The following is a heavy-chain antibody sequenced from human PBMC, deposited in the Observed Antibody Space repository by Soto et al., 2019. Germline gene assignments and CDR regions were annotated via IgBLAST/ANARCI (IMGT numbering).Heavy chain of an antibody. CDR1: GGSISSYY. CDR2: IYYSGRT. CDR3: ARRGGFIPNDYGDSPHFDY. Sequence: PSETLSLTCTVSGGSISSYYWSWIRQPPGKGLEWIGYIYYSGRTNYNPSLKSRVTISVDTSKNQFSLKLSSVTAADTVVYYCARRGGFIPNDYGDSPHFDYWGQGTLVTVSS. J-gene: IGHJ4*02. V-gene: IGHV4-59*12. D-gene: IGHD4-17*01.